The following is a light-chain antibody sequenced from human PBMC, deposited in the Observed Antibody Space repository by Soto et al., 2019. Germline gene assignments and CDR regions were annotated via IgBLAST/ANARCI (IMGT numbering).Light chain of an antibody. CDR3: QQTYSTPWT. CDR1: QGIRSY. J-gene: IGKJ1*01. CDR2: IAS. Sequence: IQLTQSPSSLSASVGDRVAITCRASQGIRSYLAWYQQKPGEAPKLLISIASILQSGVPSRFSGSGSGTDFVLTISSLQPEDSATYYCQQTYSTPWTFGQGTKVEVK. V-gene: IGKV1-9*01.